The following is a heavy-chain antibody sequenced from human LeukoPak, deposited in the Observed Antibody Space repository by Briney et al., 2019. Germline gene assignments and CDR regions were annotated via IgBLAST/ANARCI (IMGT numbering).Heavy chain of an antibody. V-gene: IGHV1-18*01. CDR1: GYTFTSYG. CDR2: ISAYNGST. J-gene: IGHJ3*02. D-gene: IGHD2-21*02. CDR3: AAARPPCGGDCYSFAFDI. Sequence: ASVKVSCKASGYTFTSYGISWVRQAPGQGLEWMGWISAYNGSTNYAQKLQGRVTMTEDTSTDTAYMELSSLRSEDTAVYYCAAARPPCGGDCYSFAFDIWGQGTMVTVSS.